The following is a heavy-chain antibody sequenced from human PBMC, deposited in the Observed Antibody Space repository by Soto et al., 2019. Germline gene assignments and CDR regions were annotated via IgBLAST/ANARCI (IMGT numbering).Heavy chain of an antibody. CDR3: ARATTNGGWFNPFDS. V-gene: IGHV3-23*01. D-gene: IGHD6-19*01. J-gene: IGHJ4*02. CDR2: LSGSGTST. CDR1: GFSFVNYA. Sequence: GGSLRLSCAASGFSFVNYAMNWVRQAPGKGLEWVSGLSGSGTSTYYADSVKGRFTISRDNSRDTLFLQMNSLTADDTAVYYCARATTNGGWFNPFDSWGQGALVTVSS.